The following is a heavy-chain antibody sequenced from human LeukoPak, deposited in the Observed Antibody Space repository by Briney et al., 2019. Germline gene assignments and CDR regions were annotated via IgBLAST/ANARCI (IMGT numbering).Heavy chain of an antibody. V-gene: IGHV4-34*01. J-gene: IGHJ4*02. D-gene: IGHD3-10*01. CDR3: ARALYYYGSGSIFDY. Sequence: PSETLSLTCAVYGGSFSGYYWSWIRQPPGKGLEWIGEINHSGSTNYNPSLKSRVTISVDTSKSQFSLKLSSVTAADTAVYYCARALYYYGSGSIFDYWGQGTLVTVSS. CDR1: GGSFSGYY. CDR2: INHSGST.